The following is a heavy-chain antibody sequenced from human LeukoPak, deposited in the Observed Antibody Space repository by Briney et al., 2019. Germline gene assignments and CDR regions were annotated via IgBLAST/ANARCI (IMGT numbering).Heavy chain of an antibody. Sequence: PGGSLRLSCAASGFTFSSYSMNWVRQAPGKGLEWVSSISSSSYIYYADSVKGRFTISRDNAKNSLYLQMNSLRAEDTAVYYCARDVTMIVVVSHDAFDIWGQGTMVTVSS. CDR2: ISSSSYI. CDR3: ARDVTMIVVVSHDAFDI. CDR1: GFTFSSYS. V-gene: IGHV3-21*01. D-gene: IGHD3-22*01. J-gene: IGHJ3*02.